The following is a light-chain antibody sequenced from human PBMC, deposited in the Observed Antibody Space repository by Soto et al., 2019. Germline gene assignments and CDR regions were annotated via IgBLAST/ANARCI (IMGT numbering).Light chain of an antibody. CDR2: GNN. J-gene: IGLJ2*01. CDR3: AAWDGSLNNVL. V-gene: IGLV1-44*01. CDR1: GSSIGTNT. Sequence: QSVLTQPPSASGTPGQRVTISCSGSGSSIGTNTFNWYRQLPGTAPKLLIFGNNHRPSAVPDRFSGSKSGTSASLAISGLQSEDEAEYYCAAWDGSLNNVLFGGGTKLTVL.